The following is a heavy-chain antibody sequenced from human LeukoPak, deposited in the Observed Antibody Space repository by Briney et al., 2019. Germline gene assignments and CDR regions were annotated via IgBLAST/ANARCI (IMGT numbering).Heavy chain of an antibody. Sequence: ASVKVSCKASGYTFTSYYIHWVRQAPGQGLEWMGIINPSGGSTSYSQKFQGRVTMTRDTSTTTVYMDLSSLRSEDTAVYYCATVSGSYYWFDPWGQGTLATVSS. CDR1: GYTFTSYY. D-gene: IGHD1-26*01. V-gene: IGHV1-46*01. CDR2: INPSGGST. J-gene: IGHJ5*02. CDR3: ATVSGSYYWFDP.